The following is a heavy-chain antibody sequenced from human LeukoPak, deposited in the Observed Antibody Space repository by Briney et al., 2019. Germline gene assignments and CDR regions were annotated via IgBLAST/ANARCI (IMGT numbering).Heavy chain of an antibody. CDR3: ARDLGTITRIVVVIAGAFDI. V-gene: IGHV3-48*02. Sequence: GGSLRLSCAASGFTFSSYSMNWVRQAPGKGLEWVSYISSSSSTIYYADSVKGRFTISRDNAKNSLYLQMNSLRDEDTAVYYCARDLGTITRIVVVIAGAFDIWGQGTMVSVSS. J-gene: IGHJ3*02. D-gene: IGHD3-22*01. CDR2: ISSSSSTI. CDR1: GFTFSSYS.